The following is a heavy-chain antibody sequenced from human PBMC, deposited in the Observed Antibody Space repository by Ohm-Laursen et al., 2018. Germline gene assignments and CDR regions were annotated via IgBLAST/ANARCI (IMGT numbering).Heavy chain of an antibody. CDR1: GDSISTDY. V-gene: IGHV4-4*07. CDR2: VHTSGST. Sequence: GTLSLTCTVSGDSISTDYWTWIRQPAGKGLEWIGRVHTSGSTEYNPSLESRVTMTIDTSKNQFSLKLSSVTAADTAVYYCARHPLRRELEFDYWGQGTLVTVSS. CDR3: ARHPLRRELEFDY. J-gene: IGHJ4*02. D-gene: IGHD1-26*01.